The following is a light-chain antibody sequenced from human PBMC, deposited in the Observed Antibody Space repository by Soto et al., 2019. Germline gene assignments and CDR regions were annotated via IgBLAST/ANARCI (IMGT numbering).Light chain of an antibody. CDR3: LLSYSGARPRWV. CDR1: TGAVTSGHY. J-gene: IGLJ3*02. Sequence: SVVTQAHSLTVSRGGTVTRTGGSSTGAVTSGHYPYWFQQKPGQAPRTLIYDTSNKHSWTPARFSGSLLGGKAALTLLGAQPEDEAEYYCLLSYSGARPRWVFGGGTNVTVL. CDR2: DTS. V-gene: IGLV7-46*02.